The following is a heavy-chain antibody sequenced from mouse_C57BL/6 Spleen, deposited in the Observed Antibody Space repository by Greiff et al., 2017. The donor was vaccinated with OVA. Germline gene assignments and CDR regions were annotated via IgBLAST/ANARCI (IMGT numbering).Heavy chain of an antibody. CDR1: GYTFTSYG. Sequence: QVQLQQSGAELARPGASVKLSCKASGYTFTSYGISWVKQRTGQGLEWIGEIYPRSGNTYYNEKFKGKATLTADKSSSTAYMELRSLTSEDAAVDFCARPPDYYGSSSYYFDYWGQGTTLTVSS. CDR3: ARPPDYYGSSSYYFDY. D-gene: IGHD1-1*01. CDR2: IYPRSGNT. J-gene: IGHJ2*01. V-gene: IGHV1-81*01.